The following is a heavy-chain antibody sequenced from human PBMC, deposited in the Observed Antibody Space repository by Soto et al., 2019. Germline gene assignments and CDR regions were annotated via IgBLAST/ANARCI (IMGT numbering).Heavy chain of an antibody. V-gene: IGHV1-69*02. CDR3: ASSYGSGYRAFDY. CDR2: INPILSMS. Sequence: QVQLVQSGAEVKRPGSSVKVSCKASGDTFTFYSINWVRQAPGLGLEWMGRINPILSMSNYAQRFQGRVRMTAAKSMRTAYMELSSLRSEDTAIYYCASSYGSGYRAFDYWGQGALVTVSS. D-gene: IGHD3-10*01. J-gene: IGHJ4*02. CDR1: GDTFTFYS.